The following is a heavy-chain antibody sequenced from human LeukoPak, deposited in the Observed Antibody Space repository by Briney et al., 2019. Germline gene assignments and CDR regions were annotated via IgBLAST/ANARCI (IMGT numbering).Heavy chain of an antibody. Sequence: ASVKVSCKASGYSFTSYHMHWVRQATGQGLEWMGIINPSDGSTSYAQKFHGRVTLTRDTSTSTVYMELSSLRSEDTAVHYCARDRGTSGWYQRGYYFDYWGQGTLVTVSS. J-gene: IGHJ4*02. D-gene: IGHD6-19*01. CDR3: ARDRGTSGWYQRGYYFDY. CDR1: GYSFTSYH. V-gene: IGHV1-46*01. CDR2: INPSDGST.